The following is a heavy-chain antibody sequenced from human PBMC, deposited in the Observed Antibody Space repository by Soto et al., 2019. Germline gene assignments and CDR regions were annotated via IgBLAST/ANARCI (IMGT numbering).Heavy chain of an antibody. CDR3: ARIYRSDGNKYADY. V-gene: IGHV3-48*02. CDR1: GFTFSNFN. J-gene: IGHJ4*02. Sequence: EVQLVESGGGLVQPGESLRLSCAASGFTFSNFNMHWVRQAPGTGLEWISYISASNTTVYYGDCVKGRFTISRDNAKNSLYLKMNSLRDEDTAVYYCARIYRSDGNKYADYWGQGTLVTVSS. D-gene: IGHD2-15*01. CDR2: ISASNTTV.